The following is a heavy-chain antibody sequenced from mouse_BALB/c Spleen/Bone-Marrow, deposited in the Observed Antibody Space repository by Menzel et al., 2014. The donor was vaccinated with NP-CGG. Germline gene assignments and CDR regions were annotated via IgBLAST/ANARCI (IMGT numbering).Heavy chain of an antibody. CDR1: GYTFTSSW. CDR3: ARWGFDY. CDR2: IHPNSGNT. Sequence: QVQLQQSGSVLVRPGASVKLSCKASGYTFTSSWMHWAKQGPGQGLEWIGEIHPNSGNTNYNEKFKGKATLTVDTSSSTAYVDLSSLTSEDSAVYYCARWGFDYWGQGTTLTVSS. V-gene: IGHV1S130*01. J-gene: IGHJ2*01.